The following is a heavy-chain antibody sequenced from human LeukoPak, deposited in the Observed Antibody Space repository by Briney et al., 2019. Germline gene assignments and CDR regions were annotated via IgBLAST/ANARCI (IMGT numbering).Heavy chain of an antibody. D-gene: IGHD2-2*01. CDR1: GFTFSDYY. Sequence: GGSLRLSCAASGFTFSDYYMSWVRQAPGKGLEWVSAISGSGGSTYYADSVKGRFTISRDNSKNTLYLQMNSLRAEDTAVYYCAKAPNYCISTSCTKGPLYYFDYWGQGALVTVSS. V-gene: IGHV3-23*01. J-gene: IGHJ4*02. CDR2: ISGSGGST. CDR3: AKAPNYCISTSCTKGPLYYFDY.